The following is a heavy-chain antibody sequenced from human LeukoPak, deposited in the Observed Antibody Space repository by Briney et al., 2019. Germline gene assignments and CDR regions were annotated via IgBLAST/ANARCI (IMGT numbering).Heavy chain of an antibody. CDR2: ISGSGGST. CDR1: GFTFSSYA. Sequence: GGSLRLSCAASGFTFSSYAMSWVRQAPGKGLEWVSAISGSGGSTYYADSVKGRFTISRDNSKNTLHLQMNSLRVEDTAVYYCAKDVWYSTSSIDYWGQGTLVTVSS. V-gene: IGHV3-23*01. D-gene: IGHD6-6*01. CDR3: AKDVWYSTSSIDY. J-gene: IGHJ4*02.